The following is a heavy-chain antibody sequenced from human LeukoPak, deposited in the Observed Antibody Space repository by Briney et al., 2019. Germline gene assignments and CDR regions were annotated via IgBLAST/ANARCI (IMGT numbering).Heavy chain of an antibody. J-gene: IGHJ6*03. CDR1: GYTFTSYY. D-gene: IGHD2-8*01. CDR3: ARGRSDCTNGVCPNYYYYYHMHV. CDR2: INPSGGST. Sequence: ASVKVSCKASGYTFTSYYMHWVRQAPGQGLEWMGIINPSGGSTSYAQKFQGRVTMTRDMSTSTVYMELSSLRSEDTAVYYCARGRSDCTNGVCPNYYYYYHMHVWGKGTTVSVSS. V-gene: IGHV1-46*01.